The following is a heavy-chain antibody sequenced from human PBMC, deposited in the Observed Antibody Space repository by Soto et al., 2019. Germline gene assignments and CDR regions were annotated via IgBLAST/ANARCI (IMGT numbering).Heavy chain of an antibody. Sequence: GESLKISCKGSGYSFTSYWISWVRQMPGKGLEWMGRIDPSDSYTNYSPSFQGHVTISADKSISTAYLQWSSLKASDTAMYYCASNYDSSGYSNYYYGMDVWGQGTTVTVYS. CDR2: IDPSDSYT. J-gene: IGHJ6*02. CDR3: ASNYDSSGYSNYYYGMDV. CDR1: GYSFTSYW. D-gene: IGHD3-22*01. V-gene: IGHV5-10-1*01.